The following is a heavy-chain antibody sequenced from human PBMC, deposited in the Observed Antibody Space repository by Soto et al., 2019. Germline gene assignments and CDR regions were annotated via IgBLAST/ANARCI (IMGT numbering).Heavy chain of an antibody. CDR2: ISYDGSNK. J-gene: IGHJ6*02. CDR3: ARDESYDILTGYYIDYYYGMDV. D-gene: IGHD3-9*01. V-gene: IGHV3-30-3*01. CDR1: GFTFSSYA. Sequence: PGGSLRLSCAASGFTFSSYAMHWVRQAPGKGLEWVAVISYDGSNKYYADSVKGRFTISRDNSKNTLYLQMNSLRAEDTAVYYCARDESYDILTGYYIDYYYGMDVWGQGTTVTVSS.